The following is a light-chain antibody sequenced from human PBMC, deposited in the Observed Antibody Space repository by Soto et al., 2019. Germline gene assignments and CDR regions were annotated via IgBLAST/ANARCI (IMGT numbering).Light chain of an antibody. Sequence: DIQLTQSPSSLSASVGDRIIITCRVSQGITGYLNWYQQKPGKVPKLLIYSAFSVQSGVPSRFSGSGSGTDFTLSFSSLQSEDVATSYGQRTYNAPFGQGTRLDIQ. V-gene: IGKV1-27*01. J-gene: IGKJ5*01. CDR1: QGITGY. CDR3: QRTYNAP. CDR2: SAF.